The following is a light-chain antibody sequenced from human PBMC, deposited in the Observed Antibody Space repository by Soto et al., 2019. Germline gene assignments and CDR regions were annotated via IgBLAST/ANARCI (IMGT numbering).Light chain of an antibody. CDR3: CSFADFIYV. CDR2: FNI. CDR1: SSNIGSNT. V-gene: IGLV1-44*01. Sequence: QSVLSQPPSASGTPGQRVTISCSGSSSNIGSNTVSWYQQFPGTAPKLLIYFNIQRPSGVPDRFSGSKSGTSASLAISGLQSEDEADYYCCSFADFIYVFGTGTKVTVL. J-gene: IGLJ1*01.